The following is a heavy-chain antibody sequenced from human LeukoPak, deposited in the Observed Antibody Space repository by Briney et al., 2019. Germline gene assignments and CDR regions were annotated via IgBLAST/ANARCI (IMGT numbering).Heavy chain of an antibody. Sequence: SETLSLTCTVSGGSISTYYWNWIRQPPGKGLEWIGYIYHSGSTNYNPSLQSRVTISVDTSKNQFSLNLNSVTAADTAVYYYARGGAARLHFQNWGQGTLVTVSS. CDR2: IYHSGST. J-gene: IGHJ1*01. V-gene: IGHV4-59*01. D-gene: IGHD6-6*01. CDR3: ARGGAARLHFQN. CDR1: GGSISTYY.